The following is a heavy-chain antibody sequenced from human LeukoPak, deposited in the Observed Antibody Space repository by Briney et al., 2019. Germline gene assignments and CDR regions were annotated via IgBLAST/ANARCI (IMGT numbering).Heavy chain of an antibody. CDR2: IYHSGST. CDR1: GGSISSGGYS. D-gene: IGHD2-2*02. V-gene: IGHV4-30-2*01. J-gene: IGHJ4*02. Sequence: SETLSLTCAVSGGSISSGGYSWSWIRQPPGKGLEWIGYIYHSGSTNYNPSLKSRVTISVDTSKNQFSLKLSSVTAADTAVYYCARGQGIVVVPAAILFGYFDYWGQGTLVTVSS. CDR3: ARGQGIVVVPAAILFGYFDY.